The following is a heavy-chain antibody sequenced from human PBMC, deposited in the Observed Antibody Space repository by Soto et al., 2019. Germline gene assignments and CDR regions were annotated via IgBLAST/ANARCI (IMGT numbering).Heavy chain of an antibody. CDR3: ARAEVVVVPAAILHYYYYMDV. CDR1: GFTFSSYS. J-gene: IGHJ6*03. Sequence: GGSLRLSCAASGFTFSSYSMNWVRQAPGKGLEWVSSISSSSSYIYYADSVKGRFTISRDNAKNSLYLQMNSLRAEDTAVYYCARAEVVVVPAAILHYYYYMDVWGKGTTVTVSS. D-gene: IGHD2-2*01. CDR2: ISSSSSYI. V-gene: IGHV3-21*01.